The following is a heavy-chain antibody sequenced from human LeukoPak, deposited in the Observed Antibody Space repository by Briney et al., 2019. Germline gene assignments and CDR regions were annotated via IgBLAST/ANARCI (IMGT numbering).Heavy chain of an antibody. V-gene: IGHV4-4*02. Sequence: SETLSLTCAVSGGSISSSNWWSWVRQPPGKGLEWIGEIYHSGSTNYNPSLKSRVTISVDTSKNQFSLKLSSVTAADTAVYYCASLGRFSGATYYYDSSGYYAGYWGQGTLVTVSS. CDR3: ASLGRFSGATYYYDSSGYYAGY. J-gene: IGHJ4*02. CDR2: IYHSGST. CDR1: GGSISSSNW. D-gene: IGHD3-22*01.